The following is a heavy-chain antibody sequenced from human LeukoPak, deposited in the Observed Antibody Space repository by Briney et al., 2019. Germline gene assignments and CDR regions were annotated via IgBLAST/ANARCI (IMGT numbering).Heavy chain of an antibody. CDR1: GASVNSGSYY. CDR2: IYYTGIT. V-gene: IGHV4-61*01. J-gene: IGHJ4*02. Sequence: SETLSLTCAVSGASVNSGSYYWSWLRQHPGTGLEWIGYIYYTGITNYNPSLKSRVTISVDTSKNQFSLNLNSVTAADTAVYYCATSQCGSDCYLAGDYWGQGTLVTVSS. CDR3: ATSQCGSDCYLAGDY. D-gene: IGHD2-21*02.